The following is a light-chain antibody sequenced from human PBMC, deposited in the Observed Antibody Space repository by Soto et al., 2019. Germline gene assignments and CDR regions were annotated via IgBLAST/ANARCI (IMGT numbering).Light chain of an antibody. V-gene: IGKV3-20*01. CDR3: HLYGGSPPVT. J-gene: IGKJ4*02. Sequence: VVLTQSPDTLSVSAGARVTLSCRVSHDIDSSSLSWYQQRPGQAPRLLIHGTSNRAAGVPERFSGSGYRTDFTLTISSLETEDFAVYYCHLYGGSPPVTFGGGTKVEIK. CDR2: GTS. CDR1: HDIDSSS.